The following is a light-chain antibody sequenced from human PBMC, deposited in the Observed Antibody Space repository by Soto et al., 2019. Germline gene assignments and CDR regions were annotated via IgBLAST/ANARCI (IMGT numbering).Light chain of an antibody. CDR3: MQALHART. V-gene: IGKV2-28*01. Sequence: EIVVTQSLLSLPVTPGEPASISCKSSQSLLHSNGNTYLDWYLQKPGQSPQLLIYLGSNRASGVPDRFSGSGSGTDFTLNISRVEAEDVGVYYCMQALHARTFGQGTKVEIK. CDR2: LGS. J-gene: IGKJ1*01. CDR1: QSLLHSNGNTY.